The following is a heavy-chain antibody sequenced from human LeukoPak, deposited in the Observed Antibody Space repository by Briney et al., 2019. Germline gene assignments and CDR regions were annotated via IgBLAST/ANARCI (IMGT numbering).Heavy chain of an antibody. D-gene: IGHD2-2*02. CDR1: GYSISSGYY. CDR3: ARDFPGYCSSTSCYS. J-gene: IGHJ4*02. V-gene: IGHV4-38-2*02. CDR2: IYHSGST. Sequence: SETLSLTCTVSGYSISSGYYWGWIRQPPGKGLEWIGSIYHSGSTYYNPSLKSRVTISVDTSKNQFSLKLSSVTAADTGVYYCARDFPGYCSSTSCYSWGQGTLVTVSS.